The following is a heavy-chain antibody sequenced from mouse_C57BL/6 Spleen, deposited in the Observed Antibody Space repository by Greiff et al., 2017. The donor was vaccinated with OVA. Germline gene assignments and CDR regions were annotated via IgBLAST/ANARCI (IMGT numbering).Heavy chain of an antibody. D-gene: IGHD2-3*01. Sequence: EVQLVESEGGLVQPGSSMKLSCTASGFTFSDYYMAWVRQVPEKGLEWVANINYDGSSTYYLDSLKSRFIISRDNAKNILYLQMSSLKSEDTATYYCARDDGSCDYWGQGTTLTVSS. V-gene: IGHV5-16*01. CDR3: ARDDGSCDY. J-gene: IGHJ2*01. CDR2: INYDGSST. CDR1: GFTFSDYY.